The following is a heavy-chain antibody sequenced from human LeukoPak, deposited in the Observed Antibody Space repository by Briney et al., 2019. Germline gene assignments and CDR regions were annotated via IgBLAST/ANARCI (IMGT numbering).Heavy chain of an antibody. Sequence: GGSLRLSCAASGFTFSSYSMNWVRQAPGKGLEWVSFITSSSSTIYYVDSVKGRFTISRDNAKNSLYLQMSSLRAEDTAVYYCARDRPGSGWYYFDSWGQGTLVTVSS. CDR1: GFTFSSYS. CDR3: ARDRPGSGWYYFDS. CDR2: ITSSSSTI. V-gene: IGHV3-48*01. J-gene: IGHJ4*02. D-gene: IGHD6-19*01.